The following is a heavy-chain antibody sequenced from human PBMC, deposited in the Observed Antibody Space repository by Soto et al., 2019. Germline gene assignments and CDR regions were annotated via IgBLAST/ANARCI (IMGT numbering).Heavy chain of an antibody. V-gene: IGHV4-31*03. D-gene: IGHD6-13*01. CDR1: GGSISSGGYY. Sequence: SETLSLTCTVSGGSISSGGYYWSWLRQHPGKGLEWIGYIYYSGSTYYNPSLKSRVAISVDTSKNQFSLKLSSVTAADTAVYYCARRYSSSWSNWFDPWGQGTLVTVSS. CDR3: ARRYSSSWSNWFDP. J-gene: IGHJ5*02. CDR2: IYYSGST.